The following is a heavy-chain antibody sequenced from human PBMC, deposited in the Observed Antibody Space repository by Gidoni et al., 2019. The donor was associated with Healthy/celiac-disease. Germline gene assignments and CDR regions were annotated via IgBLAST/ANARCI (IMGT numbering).Heavy chain of an antibody. D-gene: IGHD1-26*01. V-gene: IGHV4-34*01. Sequence: QVQLQQWGAGLLKPSETLSLNCAVSGWSFSGYYWSWIRQPPGKGLEWIGEINHSGSTNYNPSLKSRVTISVDTSKNQFSLKLGSVTAADTAVYYCARCGREIRPWYFDLWGRGTLVTVSS. CDR3: ARCGREIRPWYFDL. CDR2: INHSGST. CDR1: GWSFSGYY. J-gene: IGHJ2*01.